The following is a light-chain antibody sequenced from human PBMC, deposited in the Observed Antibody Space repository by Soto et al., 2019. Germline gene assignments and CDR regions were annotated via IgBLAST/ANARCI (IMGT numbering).Light chain of an antibody. CDR2: DVN. V-gene: IGLV2-14*01. Sequence: QAVVTQPASVSGSPGQSISISCTGTSSDVGAYNFASWYQQHPDKAPKLVIFDVNNRPSGVSNRFSGSKSGNTASLTISGLRAEDEADYYCTSYTSISTYVFGTGTKLTVL. CDR1: SSDVGAYNF. CDR3: TSYTSISTYV. J-gene: IGLJ1*01.